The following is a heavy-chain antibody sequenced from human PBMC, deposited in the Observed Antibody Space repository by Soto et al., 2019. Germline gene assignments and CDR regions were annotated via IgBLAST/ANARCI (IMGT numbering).Heavy chain of an antibody. J-gene: IGHJ5*02. CDR3: ATRITVFGLLIPPFDP. V-gene: IGHV4-34*01. CDR2: INHTGGT. CDR1: GGSVNGYY. D-gene: IGHD3-3*01. Sequence: TLSLTCAVYGGSVNGYYWNWIRQPPGEGLEWIGEINHTGGTHYNPSLKSRVTMSVDTSKNQFSLRLSSVTAADTAIYYCATRITVFGLLIPPFDPWGQGTQVTVSS.